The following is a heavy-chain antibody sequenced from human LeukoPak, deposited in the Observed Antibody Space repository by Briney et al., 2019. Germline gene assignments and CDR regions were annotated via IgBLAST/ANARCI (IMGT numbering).Heavy chain of an antibody. D-gene: IGHD3-10*01. Sequence: GASVKVSCKASGYTFTSYYMHWVRQAPGQGLEWMGIINPSGGSTSYAQKFQGRVTMTRDMSTSTVYMELSSLRSEDTAVYYCSSGPSNTDGYYYTPKHAEYFQHWGQGTLVTVSS. CDR3: SSGPSNTDGYYYTPKHAEYFQH. CDR1: GYTFTSYY. V-gene: IGHV1-46*01. CDR2: INPSGGST. J-gene: IGHJ1*01.